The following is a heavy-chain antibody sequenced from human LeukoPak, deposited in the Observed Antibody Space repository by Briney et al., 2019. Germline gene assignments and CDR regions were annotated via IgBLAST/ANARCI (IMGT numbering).Heavy chain of an antibody. CDR2: IYYSGST. J-gene: IGHJ4*02. D-gene: IGHD5-18*01. CDR1: GGSISRYY. CDR3: ARSHSYGPFDY. Sequence: SETLSLTCTVSGGSISRYYWSWIRQPPGKGLEWIGYIYYSGSTNYNPSLKSRVTISVDTSKNQFSLKLRSVTAADTAVYYCARSHSYGPFDYWGQGTLVTVSS. V-gene: IGHV4-59*01.